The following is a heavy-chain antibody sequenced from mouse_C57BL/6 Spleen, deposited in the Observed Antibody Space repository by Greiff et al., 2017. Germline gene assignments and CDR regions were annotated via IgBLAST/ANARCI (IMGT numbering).Heavy chain of an antibody. D-gene: IGHD3-1*01. CDR2: ISDGGSYT. CDR3: ARDSSGFAY. J-gene: IGHJ3*01. V-gene: IGHV5-4*01. CDR1: GFTFSSYA. Sequence: EVKLMESGGGLVKPGGSLKLSCAASGFTFSSYAMSWVRQTPEKRLEWVATISDGGSYTYYPDNVKGRFTISRDNAKSNLYLQMSHLKSEDTAMYYCARDSSGFAYWGQGTLVTVSA.